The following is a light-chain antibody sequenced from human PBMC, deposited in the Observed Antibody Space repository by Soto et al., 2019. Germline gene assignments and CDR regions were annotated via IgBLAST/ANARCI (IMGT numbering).Light chain of an antibody. CDR2: DVT. J-gene: IGLJ1*01. CDR3: CSYAGSYIYV. Sequence: QSALTQPRSVSGSPGQSVTISCTGTSSDVGGYNYVSWSQQHPDKAPKVMIYDVTKRPSGVPDRFSGSKSGNTASLTISGLQSEDEADYYCCSYAGSYIYVFGTGTKLTVL. V-gene: IGLV2-11*01. CDR1: SSDVGGYNY.